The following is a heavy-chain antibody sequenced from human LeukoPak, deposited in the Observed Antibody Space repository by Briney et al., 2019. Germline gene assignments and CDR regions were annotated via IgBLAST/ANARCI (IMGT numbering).Heavy chain of an antibody. Sequence: ASVKVSCKASGYTFTSYGISWVRQAPGQGLEWMGWISAYNGNTNYAQKLQSRVTMTTDTSTSTAYMELRSLRSDDTAVYYCARHRVAARLRLNYFDYWGQGTLVTVSS. V-gene: IGHV1-18*01. CDR1: GYTFTSYG. D-gene: IGHD6-6*01. CDR2: ISAYNGNT. J-gene: IGHJ4*02. CDR3: ARHRVAARLRLNYFDY.